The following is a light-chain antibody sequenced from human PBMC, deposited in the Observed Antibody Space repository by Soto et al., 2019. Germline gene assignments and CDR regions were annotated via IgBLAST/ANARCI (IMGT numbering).Light chain of an antibody. CDR1: QSLLHSNGYNY. Sequence: DIVMTQSPLSLPVTPGEPASISCRSSQSLLHSNGYNYLDWYLQKPGQSPQLLIYLGSNRASGVPDRFRGSGSGTDFTLKISRVEAEDVGVYYCMQALQTPLFTFGPGTKVVIK. V-gene: IGKV2-28*01. CDR3: MQALQTPLFT. CDR2: LGS. J-gene: IGKJ3*01.